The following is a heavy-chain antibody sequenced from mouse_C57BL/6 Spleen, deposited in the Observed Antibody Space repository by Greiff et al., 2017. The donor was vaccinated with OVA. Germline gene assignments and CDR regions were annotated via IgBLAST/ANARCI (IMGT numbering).Heavy chain of an antibody. CDR2: ISSGSSTI. Sequence: EVKVEESGGGLVKPGGSLKLSCAASGFTFSDYGMHWVRQAPEKGLEWVAYISSGSSTIYYADTVKGRFTISRDNAKNTLFLQMTSLRSEDTAMYYCARSYYGSSYPHAMDYWGQGTSVTVSS. V-gene: IGHV5-17*01. J-gene: IGHJ4*01. CDR1: GFTFSDYG. CDR3: ARSYYGSSYPHAMDY. D-gene: IGHD1-1*01.